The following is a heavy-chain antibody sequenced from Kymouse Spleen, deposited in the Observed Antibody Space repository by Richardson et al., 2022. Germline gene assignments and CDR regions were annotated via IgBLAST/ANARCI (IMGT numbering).Heavy chain of an antibody. Sequence: QVQLQESGPGLVKPSETLSLTCTVSGGSISSYYWSWIRQPPGKGLEWIGYIYYSGSTNYNPSLKSRVTISVDTSKNQFSLKLSSVTAADTAVYYCAREGSSSSHFDYWGQGTLVTVSS. CDR1: GGSISSYY. J-gene: IGHJ4*02. CDR3: AREGSSSSHFDY. CDR2: IYYSGST. V-gene: IGHV4-59*01. D-gene: IGHD6-6*01.